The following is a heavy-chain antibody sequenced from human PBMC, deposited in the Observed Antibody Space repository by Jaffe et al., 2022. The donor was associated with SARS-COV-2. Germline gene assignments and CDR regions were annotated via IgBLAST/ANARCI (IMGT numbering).Heavy chain of an antibody. J-gene: IGHJ4*02. Sequence: EVQLVESGGGLVQPGGSLRLSCAASGFTFSNYWMSWVRQAPGRGLEWVANIKHDGSDKYYVDSVKGRFTISRDNAKNLLFLQMNSLTAEDTAVYYCARDPRVVDYWGQGTLVTVTS. CDR3: ARDPRVVDY. V-gene: IGHV3-7*01. CDR2: IKHDGSDK. CDR1: GFTFSNYW.